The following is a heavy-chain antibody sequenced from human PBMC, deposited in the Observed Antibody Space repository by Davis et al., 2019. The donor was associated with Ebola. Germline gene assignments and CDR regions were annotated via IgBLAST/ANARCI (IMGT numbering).Heavy chain of an antibody. CDR2: ISAYNGNT. CDR3: ARDIPTVNPLDY. V-gene: IGHV1-18*01. J-gene: IGHJ4*02. D-gene: IGHD4-17*01. CDR1: GYTFTSYG. Sequence: ASVKVSCKASGYTFTSYGISWVRQAPGQGLEWMGWISAYNGNTNYAQRLQGRVTMTTDTSTSTAYMELRSLRSDDTAVYYCARDIPTVNPLDYWGQGTLVTVSS.